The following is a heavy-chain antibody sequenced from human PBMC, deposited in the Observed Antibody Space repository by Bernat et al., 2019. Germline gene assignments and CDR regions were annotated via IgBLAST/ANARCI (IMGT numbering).Heavy chain of an antibody. Sequence: EVQLLESGGGLVQPGGSLRLSCAASGFTFSNAWMNWVRQAPVRGLEWVGRIKSKTDGGTTAYAAPVKGRFTISRDDSKSTVFLQMNSLKTEDTAMYYCTTAPSGGATSPDYWGQGTLATVSS. CDR1: GFTFSNAW. CDR2: IKSKTDGGTT. J-gene: IGHJ4*02. D-gene: IGHD1-26*01. CDR3: TTAPSGGATSPDY. V-gene: IGHV3-15*07.